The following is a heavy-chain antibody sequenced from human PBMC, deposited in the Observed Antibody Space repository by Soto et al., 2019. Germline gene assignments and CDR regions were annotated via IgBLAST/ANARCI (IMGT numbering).Heavy chain of an antibody. CDR3: AKEGGYYGSGSYSVGENYYGMDV. CDR1: GFTFSSYG. Sequence: QVQLVESGGGVVQPGRSLRLSCAASGFTFSSYGMHWVRQAPGKGLEWVAVISYDGSNKYYADSVKGRFTISRDNSKNARYLQMYSLRAEDTAVYYCAKEGGYYGSGSYSVGENYYGMDVWGQGTTVTVSS. CDR2: ISYDGSNK. V-gene: IGHV3-30*18. D-gene: IGHD3-10*01. J-gene: IGHJ6*02.